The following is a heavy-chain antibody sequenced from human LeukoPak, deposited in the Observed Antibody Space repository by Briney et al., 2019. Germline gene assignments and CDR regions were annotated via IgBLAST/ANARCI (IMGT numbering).Heavy chain of an antibody. J-gene: IGHJ4*02. CDR2: ISRDGGTT. V-gene: IGHV3-43*02. Sequence: GGSLRLSCATSGFTFDHYAFHWVRQVPEKGLEWVSLISRDGGTTSYGDSVKGRFTISRDNRKNSLYMQMNSLKTEDSALYYCTKEFSGSYENWGQGTLVTVSS. CDR3: TKEFSGSYEN. D-gene: IGHD3-10*01. CDR1: GFTFDHYA.